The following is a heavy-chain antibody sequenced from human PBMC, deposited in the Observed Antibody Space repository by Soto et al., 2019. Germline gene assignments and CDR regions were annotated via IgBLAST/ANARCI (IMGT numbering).Heavy chain of an antibody. CDR2: INYSGTT. D-gene: IGHD2-2*01. CDR1: GGPISSSSYY. V-gene: IGHV4-39*01. CDR3: ARVDIAVVPSATFDY. Sequence: SETLSLTCTVSGGPISSSSYYWGWIRQPPGKGLEWIGSINYSGTTFYNPSLKSRVTISVDTSKNQFSLKLNSVTAADTAVYYCARVDIAVVPSATFDYWGQGTLVTVSS. J-gene: IGHJ4*02.